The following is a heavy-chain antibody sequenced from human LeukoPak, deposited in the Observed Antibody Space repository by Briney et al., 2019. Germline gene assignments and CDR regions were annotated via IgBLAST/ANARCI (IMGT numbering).Heavy chain of an antibody. V-gene: IGHV1-69*13. D-gene: IGHD5-18*01. J-gene: IGHJ4*02. Sequence: GASVKVSCKASGGTFSSYAISWVRQAPGQGLEWMGGIIPIFGTANYAQKFQGRVTITADESTSTAYMELSSLRFEDTAVYYCARDSGIGYSYGYFDYWGQGTLVTVSS. CDR1: GGTFSSYA. CDR3: ARDSGIGYSYGYFDY. CDR2: IIPIFGTA.